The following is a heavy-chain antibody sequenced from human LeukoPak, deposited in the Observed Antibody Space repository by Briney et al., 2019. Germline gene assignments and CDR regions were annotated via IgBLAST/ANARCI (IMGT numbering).Heavy chain of an antibody. D-gene: IGHD3-10*01. Sequence: EASVKVSCKASGYTFTSYYMHWVRQAPGQGLEWMGIINPSGGSTSYAQKFQGRVTMTRDMSTSTVYMELSSLRSEDTAVYYCAREGLWFGEFDYWGQGTLVTVSS. J-gene: IGHJ4*02. CDR1: GYTFTSYY. CDR2: INPSGGST. V-gene: IGHV1-46*01. CDR3: AREGLWFGEFDY.